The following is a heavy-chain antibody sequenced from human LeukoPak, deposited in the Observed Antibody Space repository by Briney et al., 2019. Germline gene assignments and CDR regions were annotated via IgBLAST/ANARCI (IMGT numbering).Heavy chain of an antibody. CDR1: GFTFHIAW. J-gene: IGHJ4*02. CDR3: TTARAKLQWFGGSGKEY. CDR2: IKSRTDGGTT. V-gene: IGHV3-15*01. D-gene: IGHD3-10*01. Sequence: GGSLRLSCADSGFTFHIAWMSWVHQAPGKGLEWVGRIKSRTDGGTTDYAAPVKGRFTISRDDSKNTLYLQMNSLKTEDTAVYYCTTARAKLQWFGGSGKEYGGQGTLVTVSS.